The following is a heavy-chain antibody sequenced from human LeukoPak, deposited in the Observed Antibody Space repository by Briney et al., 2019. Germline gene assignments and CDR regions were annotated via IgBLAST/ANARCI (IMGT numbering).Heavy chain of an antibody. D-gene: IGHD1-26*01. CDR3: AKDRAGGSGSFFDY. Sequence: GGSLRLSCAASGFTFDDYAMHWVRQAPGKGLEWDSGISWNSGSIGYADSVKGRFTISRDNAKNSLYLQVNSLRAEDTALYYCAKDRAGGSGSFFDYWGQGTLVTVSS. CDR2: ISWNSGSI. J-gene: IGHJ4*02. CDR1: GFTFDDYA. V-gene: IGHV3-9*01.